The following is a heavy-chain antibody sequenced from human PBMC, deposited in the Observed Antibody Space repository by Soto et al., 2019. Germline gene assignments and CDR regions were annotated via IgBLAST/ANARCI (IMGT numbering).Heavy chain of an antibody. Sequence: LRLSCQASGFNFDNYGMHWVRQAPGKGLEWVAVITYDGSNKYYADSVKGRLTISRDNSKNTLSLHLNTLKPEDTAVYHCAKDRVGGTFYTPLGFWGQGTLVTVSS. V-gene: IGHV3-30*18. CDR2: ITYDGSNK. D-gene: IGHD1-7*01. J-gene: IGHJ4*02. CDR3: AKDRVGGTFYTPLGF. CDR1: GFNFDNYG.